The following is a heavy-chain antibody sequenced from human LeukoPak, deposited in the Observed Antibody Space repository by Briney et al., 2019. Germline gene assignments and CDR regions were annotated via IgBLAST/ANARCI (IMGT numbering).Heavy chain of an antibody. J-gene: IGHJ4*02. D-gene: IGHD5-18*01. CDR2: INPITGDT. CDR3: ARSADGYTCGHFDF. Sequence: ASVKVSCKASGYTFTAYYMHWVRQAPGQGLEWMGWINPITGDTNYAQNFQGRVTMNRDTSISTAYMELSSLRSDDTAVYYCARSADGYTCGHFDFWGQGTLVTVSS. CDR1: GYTFTAYY. V-gene: IGHV1-2*02.